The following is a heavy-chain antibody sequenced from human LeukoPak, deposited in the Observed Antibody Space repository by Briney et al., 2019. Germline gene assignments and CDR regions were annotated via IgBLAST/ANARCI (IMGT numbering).Heavy chain of an antibody. D-gene: IGHD3-10*01. J-gene: IGHJ4*02. CDR1: GFTFSSYA. Sequence: GGSLRLSCAASGFTFSSYAMSWVRQAPGKGLEWVSVISGSGGSTYYADSVKGRFTISRDNSKNTLYLQMNSLRAEDTAAYLCAKDLWALGGSNDYWGQGTLVTVSS. V-gene: IGHV3-23*01. CDR3: AKDLWALGGSNDY. CDR2: ISGSGGST.